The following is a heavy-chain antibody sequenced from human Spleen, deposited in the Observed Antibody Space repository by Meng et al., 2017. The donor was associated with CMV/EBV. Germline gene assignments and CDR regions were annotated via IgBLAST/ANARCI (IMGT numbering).Heavy chain of an antibody. CDR1: GFTFSSYA. CDR2: ISYDGSNK. D-gene: IGHD6-6*01. Sequence: GGSLRLSCAASGFTFSSYAMHWVRQAPGKGLEWVAIISYDGSNKYYADSVKGRFTISRDNSKNTLYLQMNSLRAEDTAVYYCARPTLWYSSSPGNDYWGQGTLVTVS. J-gene: IGHJ4*02. CDR3: ARPTLWYSSSPGNDY. V-gene: IGHV3-30*04.